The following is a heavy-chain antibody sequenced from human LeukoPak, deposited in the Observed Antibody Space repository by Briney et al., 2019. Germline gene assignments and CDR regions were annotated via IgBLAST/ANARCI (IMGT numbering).Heavy chain of an antibody. J-gene: IGHJ3*02. Sequence: PGGSLRLSCAASGFTFSDYYMSWIRQAPGKGLEWVSSISSSSSYIYYADSVKGRFTISRDNAKNSLYLQMNSLRAEDTAVYYCARAGGDYGNAFDIWGQGTMVTVSS. V-gene: IGHV3-11*06. CDR1: GFTFSDYY. D-gene: IGHD4-17*01. CDR3: ARAGGDYGNAFDI. CDR2: ISSSSSYI.